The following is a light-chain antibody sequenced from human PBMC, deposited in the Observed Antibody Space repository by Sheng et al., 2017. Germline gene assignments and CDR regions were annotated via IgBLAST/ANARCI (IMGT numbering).Light chain of an antibody. Sequence: DIQMTQSPSSLSASVGDRVTITCRASESISSYLNWYQQKPGKAPKLLIFKASSLESGVPSRFSGSGSGTEFTLTISSLQPDDFATYYCQHHNSYPITFGQGTRLEIK. J-gene: IGKJ5*01. CDR2: KAS. V-gene: IGKV1-5*03. CDR3: QHHNSYPIT. CDR1: ESISSY.